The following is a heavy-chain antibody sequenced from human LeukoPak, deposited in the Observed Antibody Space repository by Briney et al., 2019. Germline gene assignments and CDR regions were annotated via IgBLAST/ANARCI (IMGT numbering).Heavy chain of an antibody. CDR3: ARGLGNHPEIPLDY. V-gene: IGHV1-18*01. Sequence: ASVKVSCKASGYTFTSYGISWVRQAPGQGLEWMGWTAGYNGNTIYAQMLQGRVTMTTDTSASTAYMELRSLRSDDTAVYYCARGLGNHPEIPLDYWGQGTLVTVSS. CDR1: GYTFTSYG. D-gene: IGHD7-27*01. J-gene: IGHJ4*02. CDR2: TAGYNGNT.